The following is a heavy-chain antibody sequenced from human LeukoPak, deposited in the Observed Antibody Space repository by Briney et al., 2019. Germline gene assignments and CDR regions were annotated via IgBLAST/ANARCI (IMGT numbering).Heavy chain of an antibody. CDR1: GFTVISNY. V-gene: IGHV3-53*01. Sequence: PGGSLRLSCAASGFTVISNYMSWVRQAPGKGLEWVSVIYSGGSTSYADSVKGRFTISRDNSKNTLYLQMNSLRAEDTAVYYCARATYYYDSSGYYLPVSLDYWGQGTPVTVSS. CDR3: ARATYYYDSSGYYLPVSLDY. CDR2: IYSGGST. D-gene: IGHD3-22*01. J-gene: IGHJ4*02.